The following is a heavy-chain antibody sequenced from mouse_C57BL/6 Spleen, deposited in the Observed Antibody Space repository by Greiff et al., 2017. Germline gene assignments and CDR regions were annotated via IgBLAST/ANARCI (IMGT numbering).Heavy chain of an antibody. CDR2: INPSNGGT. CDR1: GYTFTSYW. Sequence: QVQLQQPGTELVKPGASVKLSCKASGYTFTSYWMHWVKQRPGQGLEWIGNINPSNGGTNYNEKFKSKATRTVDKSSSTAYMQLSSLTSADSAVYYCARVLRNYYAMDYWGQGTSVTVSS. D-gene: IGHD1-1*01. V-gene: IGHV1-53*01. CDR3: ARVLRNYYAMDY. J-gene: IGHJ4*01.